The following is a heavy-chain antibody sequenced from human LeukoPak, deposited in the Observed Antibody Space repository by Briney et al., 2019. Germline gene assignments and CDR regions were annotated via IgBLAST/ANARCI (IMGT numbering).Heavy chain of an antibody. V-gene: IGHV1-69-2*01. CDR1: GYTFIEYY. CDR2: VDPEDSET. J-gene: IGHJ1*01. Sequence: ASVKVSCKASGYTFIEYYIHWVKLAPGRGLEWMGRVDPEDSETIYAEKFQDRVSITADTSTVTAYMELTSLKFDDTAVYYCATAPRVSHWGQGTLVTVSS. CDR3: ATAPRVSH.